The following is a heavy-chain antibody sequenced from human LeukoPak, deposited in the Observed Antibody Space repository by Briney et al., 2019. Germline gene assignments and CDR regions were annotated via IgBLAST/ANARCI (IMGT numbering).Heavy chain of an antibody. D-gene: IGHD6-13*01. CDR3: ARRAAAGGWIFDY. CDR2: ISSSSSYI. CDR1: GFTFSSYS. V-gene: IGHV3-21*01. Sequence: GGSLRLSCAASGFTFSSYSMNWVRQAPGKGLEWVSSISSSSSYIYYADSVKGRFTISRDNAKNSLYLQMNSLRAEDTAVYYCARRAAAGGWIFDYWGQGTLVTVSS. J-gene: IGHJ4*02.